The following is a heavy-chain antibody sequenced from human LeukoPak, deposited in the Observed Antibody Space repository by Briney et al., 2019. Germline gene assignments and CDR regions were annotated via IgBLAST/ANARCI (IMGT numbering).Heavy chain of an antibody. CDR3: TKSPRWAAAPDY. V-gene: IGHV3-9*01. CDR2: VSWNSGNI. D-gene: IGHD6-13*01. CDR1: GFTFADYA. Sequence: SGGSLRLSCAASGFTFADYAMQWVRQAPGKGLEWVSGVSWNSGNIGYAESVKGRFTISRDNAKNSLYLQMNSLRAEDTALNYCTKSPRWAAAPDYWGRGTLVTVSS. J-gene: IGHJ4*02.